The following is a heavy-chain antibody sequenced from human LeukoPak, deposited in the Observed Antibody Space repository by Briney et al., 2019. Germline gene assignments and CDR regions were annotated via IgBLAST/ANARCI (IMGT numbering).Heavy chain of an antibody. D-gene: IGHD3-10*01. J-gene: IGHJ5*02. CDR2: IYYSGST. V-gene: IGHV4-39*01. Sequence: SETLSLTCTVSGGSISSSSYYWGWIRQPPGKGLEWIGSIYYSGSTYYNPSLKSRVTISVDTSKNQFSLKLSSVTAADTAVYYCARGTKMVRGDNNWFDPWGQGTLVTVSS. CDR3: ARGTKMVRGDNNWFDP. CDR1: GGSISSSSYY.